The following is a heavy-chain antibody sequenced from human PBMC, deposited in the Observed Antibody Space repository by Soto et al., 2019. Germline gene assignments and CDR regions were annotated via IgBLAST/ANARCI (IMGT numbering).Heavy chain of an antibody. CDR3: AGAAPGSNYYYYYGMDV. J-gene: IGHJ6*02. Sequence: ASVKVSCKASGYTFTSYAMHWVRQAPGQRLEWMGWINAGNGNTKYSQKFQGRVTITRDTSASTAYMELSSLRSEDTAVYYCAGAAPGSNYYYYYGMDVWGQGTTVTVSS. V-gene: IGHV1-3*01. CDR2: INAGNGNT. D-gene: IGHD1-26*01. CDR1: GYTFTSYA.